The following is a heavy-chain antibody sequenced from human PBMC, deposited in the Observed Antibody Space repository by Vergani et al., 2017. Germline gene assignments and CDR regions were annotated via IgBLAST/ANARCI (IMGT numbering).Heavy chain of an antibody. CDR3: TRSECSGTTCYGHYFDL. CDR2: IKSDGRT. D-gene: IGHD2-15*01. V-gene: IGHV3-66*02. CDR1: GFRFTTYY. Sequence: VELLESGGGLAQPGGSLRVSCSASGFRFTTYYMSWFRQPPGKGLEWVSVIKSDGRTSYAESVRGRFTISRDTSRNAVYLQMNILRVEDTGVYYCTRSECSGTTCYGHYFDLWGHGILVIVSS. J-gene: IGHJ4*01.